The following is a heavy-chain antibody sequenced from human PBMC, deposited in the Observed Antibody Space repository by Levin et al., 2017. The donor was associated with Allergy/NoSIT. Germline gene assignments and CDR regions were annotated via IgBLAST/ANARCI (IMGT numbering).Heavy chain of an antibody. CDR1: GGSISSGDYY. CDR3: ARAVDTAAFDY. V-gene: IGHV4-30-4*01. D-gene: IGHD5-18*01. Sequence: LRLSCTVSGGSISSGDYYWSWIRQPPGKGLEWIGYIYYSGSTYYNPSLKNRVTISVDTSKNQFSLKLSSVTAADTAVYYCARAVDTAAFDYWGQGTLVTVSS. J-gene: IGHJ4*02. CDR2: IYYSGST.